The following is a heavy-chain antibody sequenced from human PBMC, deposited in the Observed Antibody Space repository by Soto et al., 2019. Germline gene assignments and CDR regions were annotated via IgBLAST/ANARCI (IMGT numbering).Heavy chain of an antibody. D-gene: IGHD2-21*01. V-gene: IGHV3-23*01. CDR2: ISGRDGST. J-gene: IGHJ4*02. CDR3: ANGIDPDY. CDR1: GFTFGTFG. Sequence: GGSLRLSCAASGFTFGTFGMSWVRQAPGKGLQWVSSISGRDGSTYYADSVKGRFTISRDNSKNMLYLQMNSLRAEDTAVYFCANGIDPDYWGQGTLVTVSS.